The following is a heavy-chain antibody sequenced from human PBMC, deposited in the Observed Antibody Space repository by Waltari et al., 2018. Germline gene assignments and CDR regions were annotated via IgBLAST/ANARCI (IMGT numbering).Heavy chain of an antibody. D-gene: IGHD6-13*01. V-gene: IGHV4-39*07. CDR3: AREGSSRTLGAFDI. CDR2: IYYSGST. J-gene: IGHJ3*02. Sequence: QLQLQESGPGLVKPSETLSLTCTVSGGSISSSSYYWGWIRQPPGKGLEWIGSIYYSGSTYYHPSLKSRVTISVDTSKNQFALKLSSVTAADTAVYYCAREGSSRTLGAFDIWGQGTMVTVSS. CDR1: GGSISSSSYY.